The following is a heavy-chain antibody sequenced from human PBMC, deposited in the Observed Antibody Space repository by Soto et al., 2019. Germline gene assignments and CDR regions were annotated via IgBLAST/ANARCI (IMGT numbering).Heavy chain of an antibody. CDR1: GYTFIDYY. V-gene: IGHV1-2*02. CDR2: INPGSGGT. CDR3: TRDQGYACPAAYFYAVSGLDV. Sequence: QVQLVQTGAEVKKPGASVKVSCTASGYTFIDYYMHWVRQAPGQGLEWMGWINPGSGGTHYAPKFQGRGAMTRDTSVSIAYTELSRPKSDDTEMYYCTRDQGYACPAAYFYAVSGLDVWGQGTMVTVSS. D-gene: IGHD1-1*01. J-gene: IGHJ6*02.